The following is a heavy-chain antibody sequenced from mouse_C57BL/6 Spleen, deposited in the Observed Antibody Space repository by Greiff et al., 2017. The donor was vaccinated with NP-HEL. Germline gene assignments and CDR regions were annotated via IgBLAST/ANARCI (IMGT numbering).Heavy chain of an antibody. J-gene: IGHJ4*01. CDR3: GRSGGNYEGAMDY. CDR1: GYTFTDHI. V-gene: IGHV1-11*01. Sequence: LMESGAELASPGASVTLSCKASGYTFTDHIMNWVKKRPGQGLEWIGRIYPVSGETNYNQKFMGKATFSVDRSSSTVYMVLNSLTSEDPAVYYCGRSGGNYEGAMDYWGQGTSVTVSS. D-gene: IGHD2-1*01. CDR2: IYPVSGET.